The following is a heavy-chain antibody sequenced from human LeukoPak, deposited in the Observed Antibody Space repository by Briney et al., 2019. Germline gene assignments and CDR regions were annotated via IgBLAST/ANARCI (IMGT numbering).Heavy chain of an antibody. CDR3: AREGGFFRPLDY. J-gene: IGHJ4*02. CDR2: VHLDGRT. Sequence: PSETLSLTCGVSGGSVSSTNWWTWVRQPPGKGLEWIGEVHLDGRTNYNPSLKSRLTISVDLSENHISLKLTSVTAADTAVYYCAREGGFFRPLDYSGQGTLVTVSS. D-gene: IGHD3-3*01. V-gene: IGHV4-4*02. CDR1: GGSVSSTNW.